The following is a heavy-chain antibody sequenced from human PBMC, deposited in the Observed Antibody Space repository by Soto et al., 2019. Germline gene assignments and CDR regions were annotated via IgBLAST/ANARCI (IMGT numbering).Heavy chain of an antibody. CDR1: GFTFSNYA. J-gene: IGHJ4*02. CDR3: AKVGAAAETDY. V-gene: IGHV3-23*01. CDR2: ISGSGYNT. Sequence: LRLSCAASGFTFSNYAMRWVRQAPGKGLQWVSTISGSGYNTYYADSVKGRFSTSRDNSKNTLYLQMNSLRAEDTAVYYCAKVGAAAETDYWGQGTLVTVSS. D-gene: IGHD6-13*01.